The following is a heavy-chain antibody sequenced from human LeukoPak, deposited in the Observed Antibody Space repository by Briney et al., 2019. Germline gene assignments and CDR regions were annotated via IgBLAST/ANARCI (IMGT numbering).Heavy chain of an antibody. CDR3: ARLLVYSSRRYFFEY. Sequence: SGPTLVNPTQTLTLTCTFSGFSLNTSGVGVGWIRQPPGKALEWLALIYWDDDKRYSPSLQSRLAITKDTSKNQVVFTMTNMDPVDTATYYCARLLVYSSRRYFFEYWGQGTLVTVSS. CDR1: GFSLNTSGVG. D-gene: IGHD6-19*01. V-gene: IGHV2-5*02. J-gene: IGHJ4*02. CDR2: IYWDDDK.